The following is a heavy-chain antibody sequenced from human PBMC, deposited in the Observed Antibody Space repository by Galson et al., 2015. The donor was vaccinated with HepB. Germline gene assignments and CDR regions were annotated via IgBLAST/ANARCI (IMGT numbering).Heavy chain of an antibody. Sequence: SVTVSCKASGYTFTGYYMHWVRQAPGQGLEWMGWINPNSGGTNYAQKFQGRVTMTRDTSISTAYMELSRLRSDDTAVYYCARGRWYSSGWYDWFDPWGQGTLVTVSS. J-gene: IGHJ5*02. CDR1: GYTFTGYY. CDR2: INPNSGGT. V-gene: IGHV1-2*02. D-gene: IGHD6-19*01. CDR3: ARGRWYSSGWYDWFDP.